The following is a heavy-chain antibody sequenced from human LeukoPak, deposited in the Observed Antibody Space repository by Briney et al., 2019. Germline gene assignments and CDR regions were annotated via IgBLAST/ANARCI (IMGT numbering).Heavy chain of an antibody. V-gene: IGHV3-33*01. CDR3: ARVGATTDGAYYYYGMDA. CDR1: GFTFSSYG. J-gene: IGHJ6*02. CDR2: IWYDGSNK. D-gene: IGHD1-26*01. Sequence: GGSLRLSCAASGFTFSSYGMHWVRQAPGKGLEWVAVIWYDGSNKYYADSVKGRFTISRDNSKNTLYLQMNSLRAEDTAVYYCARVGATTDGAYYYYGMDAWGQGTTVTVSS.